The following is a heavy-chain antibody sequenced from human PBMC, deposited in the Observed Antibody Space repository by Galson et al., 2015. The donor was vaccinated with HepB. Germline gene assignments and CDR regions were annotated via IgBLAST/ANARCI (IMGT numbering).Heavy chain of an antibody. CDR1: GFTFSSHA. D-gene: IGHD4/OR15-4a*01. V-gene: IGHV3-30-3*01. Sequence: SLRLSCAASGFTFSSHAMHWVRQAPGKGLQWVAVISNDGSIKNYADSVKGRFTISRDDSQNTLYMQMNSLRAEDTAVYYCVREGLWSLDYWGQGTLVTVSS. J-gene: IGHJ4*02. CDR3: VREGLWSLDY. CDR2: ISNDGSIK.